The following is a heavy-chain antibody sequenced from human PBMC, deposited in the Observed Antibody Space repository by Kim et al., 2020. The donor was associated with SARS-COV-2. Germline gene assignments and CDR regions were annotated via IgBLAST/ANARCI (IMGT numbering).Heavy chain of an antibody. CDR2: FDPEDGET. J-gene: IGHJ6*02. V-gene: IGHV1-24*01. CDR3: ATVGEKQQLTANYYYYGMDV. CDR1: GYTLTELS. D-gene: IGHD6-13*01. Sequence: ASVKVSCKVSGYTLTELSMHWVRQAPGKGLEWMGGFDPEDGETIYAQKFQGRVTMTEDTSTDTAYMELSSLRSEDTAVYYCATVGEKQQLTANYYYYGMDVWGQGTTVTVSS.